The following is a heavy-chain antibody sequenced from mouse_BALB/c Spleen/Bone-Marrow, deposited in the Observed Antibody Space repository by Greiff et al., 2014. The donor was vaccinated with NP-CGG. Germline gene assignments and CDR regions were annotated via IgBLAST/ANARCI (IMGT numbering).Heavy chain of an antibody. J-gene: IGHJ2*01. Sequence: EVQLVESGGGLVKPGGSLKLSCAASGFIFSDYYMYRVRQTPEKRLEWVATISDGGSYTYYPDSVKGRFTISRDNAKNNLYLQMSSLKSEDTAMYYCARVSYDYFDYWGQGTTLTVSS. CDR2: ISDGGSYT. CDR3: ARVSYDYFDY. CDR1: GFIFSDYY. V-gene: IGHV5-4*02. D-gene: IGHD2-4*01.